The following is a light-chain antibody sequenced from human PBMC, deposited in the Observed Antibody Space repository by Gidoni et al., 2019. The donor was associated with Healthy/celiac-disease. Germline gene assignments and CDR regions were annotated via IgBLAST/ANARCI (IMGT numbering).Light chain of an antibody. J-gene: IGKJ2*01. V-gene: IGKV2-28*01. CDR1: RSLLHSNGYNY. Sequence: IMMPQSPLSLPVTPGEPASTSCRSSRSLLHSNGYNYLDWYLQKPGQSTQLLIDLGSNRASGVPDRCSGSGSGTDFTLKISRVEAEDVGVYYCMQDLQTPRTFGQGTKLEIK. CDR3: MQDLQTPRT. CDR2: LGS.